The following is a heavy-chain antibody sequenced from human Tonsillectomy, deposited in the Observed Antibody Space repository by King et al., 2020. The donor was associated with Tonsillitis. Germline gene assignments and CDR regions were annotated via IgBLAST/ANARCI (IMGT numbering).Heavy chain of an antibody. CDR2: INPNSGGT. D-gene: IGHD6-19*01. CDR1: GYTFTGYY. Sequence: QLVQSGAEVKKPGASVKVSCKASGYTFTGYYMHWVRQAPGQGLEWMGWINPNSGGTNYAQKFQGRVTMTRDTSISTAYMELSRLRSDDTAVYYCARGGSGQGLGSTYYGMDVWGQGTTVTVSS. V-gene: IGHV1-2*02. J-gene: IGHJ6*02. CDR3: ARGGSGQGLGSTYYGMDV.